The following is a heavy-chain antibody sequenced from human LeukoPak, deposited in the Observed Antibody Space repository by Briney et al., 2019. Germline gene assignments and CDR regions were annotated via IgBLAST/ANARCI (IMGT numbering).Heavy chain of an antibody. CDR2: VSGTGGRT. CDR3: VKASSSSPQYNWFDA. J-gene: IGHJ5*02. CDR1: GFTFSTYA. V-gene: IGHV3-23*01. D-gene: IGHD6-6*01. Sequence: GGSLRLSCAAAGFTFSTYAMSWVRQAPGKGLEWVSVVSGTGGRTYYADSVKGRFTISRDNSKNTLYLQMNSLRAEDTALYYCVKASSSSPQYNWFDAWGQGTLVTVSS.